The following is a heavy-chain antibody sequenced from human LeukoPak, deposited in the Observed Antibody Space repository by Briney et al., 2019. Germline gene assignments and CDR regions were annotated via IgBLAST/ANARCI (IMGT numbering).Heavy chain of an antibody. Sequence: VGSLRLSCAASRFTFSNYAMGWVRQAPGKGLEWVSAIGGSGSSTYYADSVKGRFTISRDNFKNTLYLQMNSLRVEDTAVYYCAKETPGSSDYCGQGTLVTVSS. V-gene: IGHV3-23*01. CDR3: AKETPGSSDY. CDR1: RFTFSNYA. D-gene: IGHD2-15*01. CDR2: IGGSGSST. J-gene: IGHJ4*02.